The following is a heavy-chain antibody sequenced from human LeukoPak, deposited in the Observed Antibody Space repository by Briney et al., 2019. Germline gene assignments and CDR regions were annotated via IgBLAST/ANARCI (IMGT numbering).Heavy chain of an antibody. CDR1: GFTVSSNY. D-gene: IGHD6-13*01. CDR2: IYNDGAT. J-gene: IGHJ3*02. CDR3: ATSGERQLVRRARAFDI. Sequence: GGSLRLSCAASGFTVSSNYMSWVRQAPGKGLQWVSVIYNDGATYYGDSVKGRFIISRDNSKNTLYLQMSSLRAEDTAVYLCATSGERQLVRRARAFDIWGQGTMVTVSS. V-gene: IGHV3-53*01.